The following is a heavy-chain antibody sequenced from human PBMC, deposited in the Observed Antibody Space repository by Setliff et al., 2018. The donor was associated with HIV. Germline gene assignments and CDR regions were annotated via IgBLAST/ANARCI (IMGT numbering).Heavy chain of an antibody. CDR1: GYTFTSYY. V-gene: IGHV1-46*01. Sequence: RASVKVSCKASGYTFTSYYMHWVRQAPGQGLEWMGIINPSGGSTSYAQKFQGRVTMARDTSTSTVYMELSSLRSEDTAVYYCAGTAGWELPPRLYYYYYYMDVWGKGTMVTVSS. J-gene: IGHJ6*03. CDR2: INPSGGST. CDR3: AGTAGWELPPRLYYYYYYMDV. D-gene: IGHD1-26*01.